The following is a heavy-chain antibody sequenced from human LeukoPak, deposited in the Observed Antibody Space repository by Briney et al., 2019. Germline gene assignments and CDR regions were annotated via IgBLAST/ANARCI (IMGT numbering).Heavy chain of an antibody. V-gene: IGHV4-59*01. CDR2: IYYSGST. Sequence: PSETLSLTCTVSGGSTSSYYWSWIRQPPGKGLEWIGYIYYSGSTNYNPSLKSRVTISVDTSKNQFSLKLSSVTAADTAVYYCATRSSSFWGDDAFDIWGQGTMVTVSS. CDR3: ATRSSSFWGDDAFDI. D-gene: IGHD6-6*01. J-gene: IGHJ3*02. CDR1: GGSTSSYY.